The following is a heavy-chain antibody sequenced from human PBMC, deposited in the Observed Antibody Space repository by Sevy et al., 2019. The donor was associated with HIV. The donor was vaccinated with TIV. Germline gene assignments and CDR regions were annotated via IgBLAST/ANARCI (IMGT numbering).Heavy chain of an antibody. D-gene: IGHD1-26*01. V-gene: IGHV3-9*01. CDR1: GFTFDDYA. CDR3: AKEKWELENAFDI. Sequence: GGSLRLSCAASGFTFDDYAMHWVRQAPGKGLEWVSGISWNSGSIGYADSVKGRFTISRDNAKNSLYLQMNSLRAEDTALYYCAKEKWELENAFDIWGKGTMVTVSS. CDR2: ISWNSGSI. J-gene: IGHJ3*02.